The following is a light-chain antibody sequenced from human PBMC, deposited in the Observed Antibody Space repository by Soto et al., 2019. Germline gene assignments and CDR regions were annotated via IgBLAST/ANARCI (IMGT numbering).Light chain of an antibody. V-gene: IGKV2D-29*02. J-gene: IGKJ5*01. Sequence: DVVMTQTPLSLSVAPGQPASISCKSSQSLLHITGETFLFWYLQKPGQSPQLLIYEVSTRVSGVPDRFSGSGSGTEFTLVISRVETDDVGIYYCMQSTQLPPTFGQGTRLGIE. CDR2: EVS. CDR3: MQSTQLPPT. CDR1: QSLLHITGETF.